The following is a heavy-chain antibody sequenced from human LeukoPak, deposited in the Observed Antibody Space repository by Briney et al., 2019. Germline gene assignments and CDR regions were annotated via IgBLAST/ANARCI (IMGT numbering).Heavy chain of an antibody. J-gene: IGHJ4*02. V-gene: IGHV3-30*03. Sequence: PGGSLRLPCAASGFTFSSYGMHWVRQAPGKGLEWVAIISYDGSNKYYADSVRGRFTISRDNSKSILSLQMNSLRAEDTAIYYCATYRQVLLPFESWGQGTLVTVSS. CDR3: ATYRQVLLPFES. CDR2: ISYDGSNK. CDR1: GFTFSSYG. D-gene: IGHD5-18*01.